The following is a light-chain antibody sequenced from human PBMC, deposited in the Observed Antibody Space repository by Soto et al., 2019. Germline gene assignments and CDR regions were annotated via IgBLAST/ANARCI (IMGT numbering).Light chain of an antibody. CDR1: SSDVGAYNY. CDR3: CSFTSITTYA. V-gene: IGLV2-14*01. Sequence: QSVLTQPASVSGSLGQSITISCTGTSSDVGAYNYVSWYQQQPGKAPKLMISEVSNRPSGVSNRFSGSKSGNTASLIISGLQAEDEADYYCCSFTSITTYAFGTGTKVTVL. J-gene: IGLJ1*01. CDR2: EVS.